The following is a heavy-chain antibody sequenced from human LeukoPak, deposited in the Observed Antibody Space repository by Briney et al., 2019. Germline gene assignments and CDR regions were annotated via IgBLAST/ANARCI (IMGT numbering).Heavy chain of an antibody. CDR2: IYYSGST. V-gene: IGHV4-39*01. D-gene: IGHD3-22*01. CDR3: ARSLYYYDSSGYWFYYYYGMDV. Sequence: SETLSLTCTVSGGSISSSSYYRGWIRQPPGKGLEWIGSIYYSGSTYYNPSLKSRVTISVDTSKNQFSLKLSSVTAADTAVYYCARSLYYYDSSGYWFYYYYGMDVWGQGTTVTVSS. J-gene: IGHJ6*02. CDR1: GGSISSSSYY.